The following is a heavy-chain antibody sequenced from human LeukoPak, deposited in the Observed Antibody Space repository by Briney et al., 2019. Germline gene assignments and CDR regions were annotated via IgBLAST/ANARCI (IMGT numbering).Heavy chain of an antibody. CDR2: ISYDGSNK. V-gene: IGHV3-30-3*01. D-gene: IGHD2-8*01. CDR3: ARGPERTGVGTRYYYDMDV. J-gene: IGHJ6*02. CDR1: EFTFSSYA. Sequence: PGGSLRLSCAASEFTFSSYAMHWVRQAPGKGLEWVAVISYDGSNKYYADSVKGRFTISRDNSKNTLYLQMNSLRAEDTAVYYCARGPERTGVGTRYYYDMDVWGQGTTVTVSS.